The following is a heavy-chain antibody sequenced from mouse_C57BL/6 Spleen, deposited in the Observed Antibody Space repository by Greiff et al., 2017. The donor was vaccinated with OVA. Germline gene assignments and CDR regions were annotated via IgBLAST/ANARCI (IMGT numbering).Heavy chain of an antibody. CDR3: ARTTVVVDYFDY. J-gene: IGHJ2*01. D-gene: IGHD1-1*01. Sequence: VQLQQPGAELVRPGSSVKLSCKASGYTFTSYWMHWVKQRPIQGLEWIGNIDPSDSETHYNQKFKDKATLTVDKSSSTAYMQLSSLTSEDSAVYYCARTTVVVDYFDYWGQGTTLTVSS. CDR1: GYTFTSYW. CDR2: IDPSDSET. V-gene: IGHV1-52*01.